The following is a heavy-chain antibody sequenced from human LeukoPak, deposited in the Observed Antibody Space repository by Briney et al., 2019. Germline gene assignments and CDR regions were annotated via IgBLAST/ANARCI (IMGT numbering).Heavy chain of an antibody. CDR2: VFDSGGT. V-gene: IGHV4-59*01. CDR3: ARGYSSSWNYFDY. Sequence: SETLSLTCTVSGVSISNYWWSWIRQPPGKGLEWIGYVFDSGGTNYNPSLKSRVTISVDTSKKQFSLKLSSVTAADTAVYYCARGYSSSWNYFDYWGQGTLVTVSS. D-gene: IGHD6-13*01. J-gene: IGHJ4*02. CDR1: GVSISNYW.